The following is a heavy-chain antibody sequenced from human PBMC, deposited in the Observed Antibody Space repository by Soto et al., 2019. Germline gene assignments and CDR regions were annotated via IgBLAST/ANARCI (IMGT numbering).Heavy chain of an antibody. J-gene: IGHJ4*02. CDR2: INPNSGGT. V-gene: IGHV1-2*04. Sequence: ASVKVSCKASGYTFTGYYMHWVRQAPGQGLEWMGWINPNSGGTNYAQKFQGWVTMTRDTSISTAYMELSRLRYDDTAVYYCATQRSEWELSFYYWGRGTLFTISS. D-gene: IGHD1-26*01. CDR3: ATQRSEWELSFYY. CDR1: GYTFTGYY.